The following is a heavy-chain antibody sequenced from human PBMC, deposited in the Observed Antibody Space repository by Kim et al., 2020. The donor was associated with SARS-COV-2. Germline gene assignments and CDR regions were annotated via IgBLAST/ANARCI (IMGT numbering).Heavy chain of an antibody. V-gene: IGHV3-23*01. CDR2: ITGGGDNI. D-gene: IGHD6-13*01. J-gene: IGHJ4*02. CDR3: AKDSLHNSGWYWLY. CDR1: GFTFNDFA. Sequence: GWSLRLSCAASGFTFNDFAMSWVRQAPGKGLEWVAMITGGGDNIEYLDSVKGRFTISRDNSRNTVYLQMNSLRAEDTALYYCAKDSLHNSGWYWLYWGQGSLVTVSS.